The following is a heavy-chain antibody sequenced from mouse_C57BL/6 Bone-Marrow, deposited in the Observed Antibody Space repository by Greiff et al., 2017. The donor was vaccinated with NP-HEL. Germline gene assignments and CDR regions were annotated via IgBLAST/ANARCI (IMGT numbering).Heavy chain of an antibody. CDR2: IYPRSGNT. V-gene: IGHV1-81*01. D-gene: IGHD1-1*01. CDR1: GYTFTSYG. J-gene: IGHJ2*01. Sequence: QVHVKQSGAELARPGASVKLSCKASGYTFTSYGISWVKQRTGQGLEWIGEIYPRSGNTYYNEKFKGKATLTADKSSSTAYMELRSLTSEDSAVYFCANPTLVSFDYWGQGTTLTVSS. CDR3: ANPTLVSFDY.